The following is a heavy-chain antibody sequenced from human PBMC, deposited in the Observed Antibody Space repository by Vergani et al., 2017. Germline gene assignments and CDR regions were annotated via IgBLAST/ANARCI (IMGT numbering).Heavy chain of an antibody. J-gene: IGHJ4*02. Sequence: QVQLVESGGGVVQRGGSLRLSCATSGYTLSNYDMQWIRQGPGKGLEFVAFIQFDGSNQYYADSVKGRFTLSRDFSKNTLYLQMNSLRTDDTATYYCAKHFRGWCIDYLCQGSQVIVSS. CDR1: GYTLSNYD. CDR2: IQFDGSNQ. CDR3: AKHFRGWCIDY. D-gene: IGHD4/OR15-4a*01. V-gene: IGHV3-30*02.